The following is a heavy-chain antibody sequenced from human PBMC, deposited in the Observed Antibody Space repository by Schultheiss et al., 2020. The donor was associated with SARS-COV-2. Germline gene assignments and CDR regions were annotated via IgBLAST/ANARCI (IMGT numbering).Heavy chain of an antibody. V-gene: IGHV4-31*03. CDR1: GGSISSGGYY. J-gene: IGHJ3*02. D-gene: IGHD2/OR15-2a*01. Sequence: SETLSLTCTVSGGSISSGGYYWSWIRQHPGKGLEWTGYIYYSGSTYYNPSLKSRVSISVDTSKNQFSLKLSAVTAADTAVYYCARLLYHAFDIWGQGTMVTVSS. CDR2: IYYSGST. CDR3: ARLLYHAFDI.